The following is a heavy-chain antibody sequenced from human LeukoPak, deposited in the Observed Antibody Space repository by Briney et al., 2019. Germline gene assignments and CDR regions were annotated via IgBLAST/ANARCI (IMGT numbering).Heavy chain of an antibody. CDR3: AREGYDYVWGSYSL. D-gene: IGHD3-16*01. V-gene: IGHV3-53*01. CDR1: GFTVSSNY. Sequence: GGSLRLSCAASGFTVSSNYMSWVRQAPGKGLEWVSVIYSGGSTYYADSVKGRFTISRDNSKNTLYPQMNSLRAEDTAVYYCAREGYDYVWGSYSLWGQGTLVTVSS. J-gene: IGHJ4*02. CDR2: IYSGGST.